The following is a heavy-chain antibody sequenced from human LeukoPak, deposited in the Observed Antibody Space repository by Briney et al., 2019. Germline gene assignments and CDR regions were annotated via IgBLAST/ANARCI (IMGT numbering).Heavy chain of an antibody. Sequence: GGSLRLSCAASGFTFSSAWMTWVRQAPGKGLEWVGHIKNKTNGGTTDYAAPVKGRFIISRDDSKNTLYLQMNSLRTEDTAVYYCARGFCSSTNCYQGPFDFWGQGTLVTVSS. CDR3: ARGFCSSTNCYQGPFDF. V-gene: IGHV3-15*01. D-gene: IGHD2-2*01. J-gene: IGHJ4*02. CDR2: IKNKTNGGTT. CDR1: GFTFSSAW.